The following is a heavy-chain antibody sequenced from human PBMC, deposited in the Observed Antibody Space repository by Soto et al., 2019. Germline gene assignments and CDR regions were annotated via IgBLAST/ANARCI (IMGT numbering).Heavy chain of an antibody. CDR1: GGSFSGYY. J-gene: IGHJ6*03. Sequence: SETLSLTCAVYGGSFSGYYWSWIRQPPGKGLEWIGEINHSGSTNYNPSLKSRVTISVDTSKNQFSLKLSSVTAADTAVYYCARGMREYSGYGRYYYYMDVWGKGTTVTVSS. V-gene: IGHV4-34*01. CDR3: ARGMREYSGYGRYYYYMDV. D-gene: IGHD5-12*01. CDR2: INHSGST.